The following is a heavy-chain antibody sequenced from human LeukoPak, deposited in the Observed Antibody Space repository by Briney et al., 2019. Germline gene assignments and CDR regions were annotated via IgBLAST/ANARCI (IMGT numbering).Heavy chain of an antibody. CDR1: GGSASSGSYY. CDR2: IYYSGGT. V-gene: IGHV4-61*01. D-gene: IGHD3-9*01. J-gene: IGHJ4*02. Sequence: SETLSLTCTASGGSASSGSYYWSWIRQPPGKGLEWIGYIYYSGGTNYNPSLKSRVTISVDTSKNQFSLKLSSVTAADTAVYYCARDLYDILTGFPSYYFDYWGQGTLVTVSS. CDR3: ARDLYDILTGFPSYYFDY.